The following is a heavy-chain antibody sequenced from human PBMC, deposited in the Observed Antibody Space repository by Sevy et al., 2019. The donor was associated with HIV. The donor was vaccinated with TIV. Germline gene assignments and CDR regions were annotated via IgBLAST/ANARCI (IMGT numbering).Heavy chain of an antibody. J-gene: IGHJ4*02. CDR1: GFTVSGSA. Sequence: GGSLRLSCAASGFTVSGSAMHWVRQASGKGLEWVGRIRSKANSNATAYAASVKGRFTISRDDSKNTAYLEMNSLKTEDTAVYYCTSSMDPWWLNFDYWGQGTLVTVSS. V-gene: IGHV3-73*01. CDR3: TSSMDPWWLNFDY. D-gene: IGHD2-15*01. CDR2: IRSKANSNAT.